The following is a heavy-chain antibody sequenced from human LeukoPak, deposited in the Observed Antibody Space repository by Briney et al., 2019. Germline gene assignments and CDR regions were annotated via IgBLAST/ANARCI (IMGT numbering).Heavy chain of an antibody. Sequence: SVKVSCKASGGTFSSYASSWVRQAPGQGLEWMGRIIPIFGIANYAQKFQGRVTITTDESTSTAYMELSSLRSEDTAVYYCARFAAAVFDYWGQGTLVTVSS. V-gene: IGHV1-69*05. CDR3: ARFAAAVFDY. J-gene: IGHJ4*02. CDR2: IIPIFGIA. D-gene: IGHD6-13*01. CDR1: GGTFSSYA.